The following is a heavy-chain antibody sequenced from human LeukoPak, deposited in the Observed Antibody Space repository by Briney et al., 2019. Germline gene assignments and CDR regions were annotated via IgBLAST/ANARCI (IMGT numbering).Heavy chain of an antibody. CDR1: GGSISSGSCY. Sequence: PSETLSLTCTVSGGSISSGSCYWSWIRQPAGKGQEWIGRIYTSGSTNYNPSLKSRVTISVDTSKNQFSLKLSSVTAADTAVYYCARDLIKGARFDPWGQGTLVTVSS. CDR2: IYTSGST. V-gene: IGHV4-61*02. D-gene: IGHD3-16*01. J-gene: IGHJ5*02. CDR3: ARDLIKGARFDP.